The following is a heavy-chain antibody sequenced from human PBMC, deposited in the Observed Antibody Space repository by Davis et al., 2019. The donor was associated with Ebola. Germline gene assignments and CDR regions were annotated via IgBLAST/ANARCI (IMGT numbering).Heavy chain of an antibody. CDR3: ARAGGDYGDYYYGMDV. Sequence: SETLSLTCGVSGGSISSGGYSWSWIRQPPGKGLEWIGNIHYLGNTNYNPSLKSRVTMSVDKSKNQFSLKLSSVTAADTAVYYCARAGGDYGDYYYGMDVWGKGTTVTVSS. J-gene: IGHJ6*04. CDR1: GGSISSGGYS. CDR2: IHYLGNT. D-gene: IGHD4-17*01. V-gene: IGHV4-61*08.